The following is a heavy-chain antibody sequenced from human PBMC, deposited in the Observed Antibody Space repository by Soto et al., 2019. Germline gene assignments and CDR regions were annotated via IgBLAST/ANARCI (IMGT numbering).Heavy chain of an antibody. CDR3: ASSLPSGYDSGTYDY. V-gene: IGHV4-30-4*08. CDR2: IYYSGST. J-gene: IGHJ4*02. D-gene: IGHD5-12*01. CDR1: GGSISSGGYY. Sequence: SETLSLTCTVSGGSISSGGYYWSWIRQPPGKGLEWIGYIYYSGSTYYNPSLKSRVTISVDTSKNQFSLKLSSVTAADTAVYYCASSLPSGYDSGTYDYWGQGTLVTVSS.